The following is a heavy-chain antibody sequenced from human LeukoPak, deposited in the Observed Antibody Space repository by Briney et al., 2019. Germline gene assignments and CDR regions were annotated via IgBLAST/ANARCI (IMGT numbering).Heavy chain of an antibody. Sequence: ASVKVSCKASGYTFTSYGITWVRQAPGQGLEWMGWINTYKGNTNYAQNLQGRVTMTTDTSTSTAYMELRSLRSDDTAVYYCARVLEITNYYYYMDVWGKGTTVTVSS. CDR2: INTYKGNT. V-gene: IGHV1-18*01. CDR3: ARVLEITNYYYYMDV. J-gene: IGHJ6*03. CDR1: GYTFTSYG. D-gene: IGHD1-1*01.